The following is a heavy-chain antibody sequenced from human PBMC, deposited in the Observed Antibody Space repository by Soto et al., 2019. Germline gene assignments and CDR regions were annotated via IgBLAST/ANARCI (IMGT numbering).Heavy chain of an antibody. CDR1: GGSFSDYY. D-gene: IGHD2-2*01. J-gene: IGHJ2*01. CDR3: ARGLVPWFFDL. CDR2: IYHTGST. V-gene: IGHV4-34*01. Sequence: SETLSLTCAVYGGSFSDYYWTWIRQPPGKGLEWIGEIYHTGSTNYNPSLRSRGTITVDTSKTQFSLKLSSVTAADTAVYYCARGLVPWFFDLWGPGTLVTVSS.